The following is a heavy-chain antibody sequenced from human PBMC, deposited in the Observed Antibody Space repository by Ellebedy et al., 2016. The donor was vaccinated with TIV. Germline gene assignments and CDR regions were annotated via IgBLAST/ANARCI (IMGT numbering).Heavy chain of an antibody. CDR3: ARKSLSNWSFDL. V-gene: IGHV4-59*01. CDR2: FYYSGKT. J-gene: IGHJ2*01. CDR1: GASINSYY. Sequence: MPSETLSLTCTVSGASINSYYWNWIRQPPGKGLEYIGYFYYSGKTNCSPSLKDRVTISLDTSMSQFSLEVNSVTAADTAVYYCARKSLSNWSFDLWGRGTLVTVSS.